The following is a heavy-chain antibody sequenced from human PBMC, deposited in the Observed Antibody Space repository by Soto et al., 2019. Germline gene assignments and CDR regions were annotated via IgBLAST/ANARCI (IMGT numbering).Heavy chain of an antibody. CDR2: IYWDDDK. J-gene: IGHJ4*02. D-gene: IGHD3-10*01. Sequence: QITLKESGPPLVRPTQTLTLTCTFSGFSLTTSGVGVGWIRQPPGKALEWLAVIYWDDDKRYSSSLKSRLTIXXDXSXXQVVLTMTNMDPLDTATYYCAHHPYYGLGSYSFDYWGQGTLVTVSS. V-gene: IGHV2-5*02. CDR3: AHHPYYGLGSYSFDY. CDR1: GFSLTTSGVG.